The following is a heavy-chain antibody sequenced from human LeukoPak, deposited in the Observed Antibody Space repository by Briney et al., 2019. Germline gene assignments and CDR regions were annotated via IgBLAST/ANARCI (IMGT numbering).Heavy chain of an antibody. CDR2: ISAYNGNT. CDR3: ARSYCSSTSCYVAFDY. J-gene: IGHJ4*02. V-gene: IGHV1-18*01. D-gene: IGHD2-2*01. Sequence: ASVKVSCKASGYTFTSYGISWVRQAPGQGLEWMGWISAYNGNTNYAQKLQGRVTMTTDTSTSTAYMELRSLRSDDTAVYYCARSYCSSTSCYVAFDYWGQGTLVTVPS. CDR1: GYTFTSYG.